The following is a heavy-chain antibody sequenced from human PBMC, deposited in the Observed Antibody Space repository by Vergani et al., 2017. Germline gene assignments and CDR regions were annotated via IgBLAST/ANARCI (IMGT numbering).Heavy chain of an antibody. CDR1: GGSISSSSYY. Sequence: QVQLQESGPGLVKPSETLSLTCTVSGGSISSSSYYWGWIRQPPGKGLEWIGSIYYSGSTYYNPSLKSRVTISVDTSKNQFSLKLSSVTAADTAVYYCARVLPEVPAAYFDYWGQGTLVTVSS. V-gene: IGHV4-39*01. CDR2: IYYSGST. CDR3: ARVLPEVPAAYFDY. D-gene: IGHD2-2*01. J-gene: IGHJ4*02.